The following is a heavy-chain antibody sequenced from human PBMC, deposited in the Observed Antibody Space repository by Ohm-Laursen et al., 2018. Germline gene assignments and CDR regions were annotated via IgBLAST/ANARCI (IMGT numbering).Heavy chain of an antibody. CDR1: GFTFSSYS. Sequence: SLRLSCAASGFTFSSYSMNWVRQAPGKGLEWVSYISSSSSTIYYADSVKGRFTISRDNAKNSLYLQMNSLRAEDTAVYYCARVMDLKGRSGWPTDYWGQGTLVTVSS. J-gene: IGHJ4*02. CDR2: ISSSSSTI. CDR3: ARVMDLKGRSGWPTDY. V-gene: IGHV3-48*01. D-gene: IGHD6-19*01.